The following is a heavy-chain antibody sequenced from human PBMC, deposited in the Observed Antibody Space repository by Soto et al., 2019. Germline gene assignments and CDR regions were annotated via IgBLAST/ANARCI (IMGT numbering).Heavy chain of an antibody. Sequence: EVPLVESGGGLVQPGGSLRLSCAASGFTFSSYAMQWVRQAPGKGLEYVSAISSNGGSTYYANSVKGRFTISRDNSKNTLYLQMGSLRAEDMAVYYCARFGFTYYYDYWGQGTLVTVSS. CDR3: ARFGFTYYYDY. V-gene: IGHV3-64*01. D-gene: IGHD3-10*01. CDR2: ISSNGGST. CDR1: GFTFSSYA. J-gene: IGHJ4*02.